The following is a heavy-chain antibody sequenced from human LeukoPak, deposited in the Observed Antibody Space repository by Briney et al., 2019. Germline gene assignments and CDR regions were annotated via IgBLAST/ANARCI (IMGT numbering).Heavy chain of an antibody. J-gene: IGHJ4*02. CDR3: ATLELLAN. CDR1: GGSISSYY. Sequence: SETLSLTCTVSGGSISSYYWSWIRQPPGKGLEWIGSIYYSGSTYYNPSLKSRVTISVDTSKNQFSLKLSSVTAADTAVYYCATLELLANWGQGTLVTVSS. V-gene: IGHV4-59*05. D-gene: IGHD1-7*01. CDR2: IYYSGST.